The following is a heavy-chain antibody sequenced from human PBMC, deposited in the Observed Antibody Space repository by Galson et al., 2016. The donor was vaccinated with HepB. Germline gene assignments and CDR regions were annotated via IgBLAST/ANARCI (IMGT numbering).Heavy chain of an antibody. V-gene: IGHV1-69*13. CDR1: GGTFRSYA. Sequence: SVKVSCKASGGTFRSYAVNWVRQAPGQGLEWMGGIIPMFETPNYAQKFQDRVTFSADESTTTVYMVVRSLKSDDTAIYYCARKGGDSSSWYSDGMDVWGQGTTVTVSS. D-gene: IGHD6-13*01. CDR2: IIPMFETP. J-gene: IGHJ6*02. CDR3: ARKGGDSSSWYSDGMDV.